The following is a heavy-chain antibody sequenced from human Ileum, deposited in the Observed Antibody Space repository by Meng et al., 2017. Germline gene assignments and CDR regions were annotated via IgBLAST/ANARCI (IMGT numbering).Heavy chain of an antibody. Sequence: QGQRQESGPGLVRPSQPLSLTCIVSGVSISSNVNYWSWIRQHPGKGLEWLGYMYYSGSTYYNPSINTPITISLDTSKNQFSLRLDSVTAADTAVYFCARNDLAFWYFDLWGRGTLVTVFS. D-gene: IGHD3-3*01. CDR1: GVSISSNVNY. CDR3: ARNDLAFWYFDL. CDR2: MYYSGST. J-gene: IGHJ2*01. V-gene: IGHV4-31*01.